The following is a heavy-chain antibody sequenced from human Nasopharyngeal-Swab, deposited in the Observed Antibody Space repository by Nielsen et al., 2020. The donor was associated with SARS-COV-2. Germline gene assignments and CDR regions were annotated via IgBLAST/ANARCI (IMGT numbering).Heavy chain of an antibody. D-gene: IGHD3-3*01. CDR1: GFTFSSYA. CDR3: ARLGGFWSGYYDDY. CDR2: ISYDGSNK. V-gene: IGHV3-30-3*01. J-gene: IGHJ4*02. Sequence: GASLKISCAASGFTFSSYAMHWVRQAPGKGLEWVAVISYDGSNKYYADSVKGRFTISRDNSKNTLYLQMNSLRAEDTAVYYCARLGGFWSGYYDDYWGQGTLVTVSS.